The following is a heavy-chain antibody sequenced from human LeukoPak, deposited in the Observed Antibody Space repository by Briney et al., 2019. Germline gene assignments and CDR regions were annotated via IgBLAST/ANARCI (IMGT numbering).Heavy chain of an antibody. CDR1: GFTFSSYW. J-gene: IGHJ6*02. V-gene: IGHV3-7*01. CDR3: ASSYTEEGGLFSGLLNYYSYGMDV. D-gene: IGHD2-8*02. Sequence: GGSLRLSCAASGFTFSSYWMSWVRQAPGKGLEWVANIKQDGSEKYYVDSVKGRFTISRDNAKDSLYLQMSSLRAEDTAVYYCASSYTEEGGLFSGLLNYYSYGMDVWGQGTTVTVSS. CDR2: IKQDGSEK.